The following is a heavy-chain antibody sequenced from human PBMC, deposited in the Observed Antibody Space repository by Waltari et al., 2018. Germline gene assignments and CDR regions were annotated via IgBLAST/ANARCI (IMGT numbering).Heavy chain of an antibody. CDR2: LNAVKGNT. CDR3: ARGNWCDP. V-gene: IGHV1-3*01. CDR1: GYTFTSYA. Sequence: QVQLVQSGAEVKKPGASVKVSCKASGYTFTSYAMHWVRQAPGQRLEWMGWLNAVKGNTENSQKCEGRVTITRDTAASTADMELSSLRSEDTAVYYWARGNWCDPWGQGTLVTVSS. J-gene: IGHJ5*02.